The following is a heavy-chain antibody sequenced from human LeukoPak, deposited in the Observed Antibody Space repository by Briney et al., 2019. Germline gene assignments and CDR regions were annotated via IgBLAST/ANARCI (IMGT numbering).Heavy chain of an antibody. Sequence: ASVKVSCKASGYIFTNYYLYWVRQAPGQGLEWMGVINPVGGVTTYAQRFQGRVTMTRGTSTSTFDMELSSLKSEDTAVYYCARLWSYYDNSGFFEDYWGQGTLVTVSS. CDR2: INPVGGVT. J-gene: IGHJ4*02. D-gene: IGHD3-22*01. CDR1: GYIFTNYY. CDR3: ARLWSYYDNSGFFEDY. V-gene: IGHV1-46*01.